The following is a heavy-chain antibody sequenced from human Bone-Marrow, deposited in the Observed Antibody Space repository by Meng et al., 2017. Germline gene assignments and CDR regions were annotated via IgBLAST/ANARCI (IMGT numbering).Heavy chain of an antibody. V-gene: IGHV3-15*01. J-gene: IGHJ4*02. CDR2: IKSNSDGGTT. CDR1: GFRFPDAW. D-gene: IGHD6-13*01. CDR3: ATGAAAADH. Sequence: VRWLDGGGGLVQRVGSRRLACVASGFRFPDAWMSWVRQAPGKGLEWVGRIKSNSDGGTTDYAAPVKGRFTISRDDSKNTLYLQMNSLITEDTAVYFCATGAAAADHWGQGTLVTVSS.